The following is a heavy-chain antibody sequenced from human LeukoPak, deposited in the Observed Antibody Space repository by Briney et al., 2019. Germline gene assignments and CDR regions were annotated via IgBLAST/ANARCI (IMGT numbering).Heavy chain of an antibody. D-gene: IGHD2-15*01. V-gene: IGHV3-33*08. CDR1: GFTFSSYG. CDR3: VQTDVVVVANDY. J-gene: IGHJ4*02. CDR2: IWYGGSNK. Sequence: TGGSLRLSCAASGFTFSSYGMHWVRQAPGKGLEWVAVIWYGGSNKYYADSVKGRFTISRDNSKNTLYLQMNSLRAEDTAVYYCVQTDVVVVANDYWGQGTLVTVSS.